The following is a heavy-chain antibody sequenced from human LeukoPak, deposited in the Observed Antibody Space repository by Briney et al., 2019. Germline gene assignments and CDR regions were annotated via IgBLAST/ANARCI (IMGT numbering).Heavy chain of an antibody. CDR3: ARGPPDCSSTSCYFYDY. Sequence: VASVKVSCKASGGTFSGYAISWVRQAPGQGLEWMGGIIPIFGTANYAQKFQGRVTITADESTSTAYMELSSLRSEDTAVYYCARGPPDCSSTSCYFYDYWGQGTLVTVSS. V-gene: IGHV1-69*01. D-gene: IGHD2-2*01. CDR1: GGTFSGYA. CDR2: IIPIFGTA. J-gene: IGHJ4*02.